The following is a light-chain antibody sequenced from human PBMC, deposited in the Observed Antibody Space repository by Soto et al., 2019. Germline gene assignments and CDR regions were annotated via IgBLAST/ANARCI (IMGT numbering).Light chain of an antibody. CDR1: QTVNSNY. CDR3: QQYGNSPVA. CDR2: AAG. V-gene: IGKV3-20*01. Sequence: EIVLTQSPGTLSLSPGERATLFCRASQTVNSNYVAWYQQKPGQAPRLLIYAAGSRATGIPDRFSGSGSGTDFILTISRLESEDFAVYFCQQYGNSPVAFGQGTRVEIK. J-gene: IGKJ1*01.